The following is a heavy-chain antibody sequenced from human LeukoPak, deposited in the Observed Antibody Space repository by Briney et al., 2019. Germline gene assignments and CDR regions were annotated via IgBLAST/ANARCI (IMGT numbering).Heavy chain of an antibody. V-gene: IGHV4-30-4*01. CDR1: GGSISSGDYY. CDR3: ARSHVYPSYCGGDCYWVWFDP. CDR2: IYYSGST. D-gene: IGHD2-21*02. Sequence: SETLSLTCTVSGGSISSGDYYWSWIRQPPGKGLEWIGYIYYSGSTYYNPSLKSRVTISVDTSKNQFSLKLSSVTAADTAVYYCARSHVYPSYCGGDCYWVWFDPWGQGTLVTVSS. J-gene: IGHJ5*02.